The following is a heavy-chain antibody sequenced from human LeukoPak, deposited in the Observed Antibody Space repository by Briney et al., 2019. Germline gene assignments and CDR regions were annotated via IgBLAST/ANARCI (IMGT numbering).Heavy chain of an antibody. CDR3: ARGVLYGSGSYGDY. CDR1: GYTFTSYG. Sequence: ASVKVSCKASGYTFTSYGISWVRQAPGQGLEWMGWINPNSGGTNYAQKFQGRVTMTRDTSISTAYMELSRLRSEDTAVYYCARGVLYGSGSYGDYWGQGTLVTVSS. D-gene: IGHD3-10*01. J-gene: IGHJ4*02. CDR2: INPNSGGT. V-gene: IGHV1-2*02.